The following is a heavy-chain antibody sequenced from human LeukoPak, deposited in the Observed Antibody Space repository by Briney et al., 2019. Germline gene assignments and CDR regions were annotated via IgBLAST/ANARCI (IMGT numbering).Heavy chain of an antibody. CDR2: IKSDGSST. D-gene: IGHD2-8*02. Sequence: GGPLRRSCAASGFTFSSYWMHWVRQAPGKGLVWVSRIKSDGSSTSYADSVKGRFTISRDNAKNTLYLQMNSLRAEDTAVYYCARDQLYCTGGTCYFDYWGQGTLVTVSS. V-gene: IGHV3-74*01. CDR1: GFTFSSYW. J-gene: IGHJ4*02. CDR3: ARDQLYCTGGTCYFDY.